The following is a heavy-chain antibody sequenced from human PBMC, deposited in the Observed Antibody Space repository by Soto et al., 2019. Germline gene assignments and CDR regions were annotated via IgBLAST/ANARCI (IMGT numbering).Heavy chain of an antibody. D-gene: IGHD1-1*01. Sequence: QVQLVESGGGVVQPGRSLRLSCAASGFTFSSYGMHWVRQAPGKGLEWVAVIWYDGSNKYYADSVKGRFTISRDNSKNTLYLQMNSLRAEDTAVYYCARDWNPTYYYYGMDVWGQGTTVTVS. CDR2: IWYDGSNK. J-gene: IGHJ6*02. V-gene: IGHV3-33*01. CDR3: ARDWNPTYYYYGMDV. CDR1: GFTFSSYG.